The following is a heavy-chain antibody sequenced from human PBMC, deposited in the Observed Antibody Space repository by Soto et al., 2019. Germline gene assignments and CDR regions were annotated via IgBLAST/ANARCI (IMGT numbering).Heavy chain of an antibody. D-gene: IGHD5-12*01. CDR3: ARRGVDGAFDI. J-gene: IGHJ3*02. V-gene: IGHV3-20*01. CDR1: GFTFDDYG. Sequence: GGSLRLSCAASGFTFDDYGMSWVRQAPGKGLEWVSGINWNGGSTGYADSVKGRFTISRDNAKNSLYLQMNRLRAEDTALYRCARRGVDGAFDIWGQGTMVTVSS. CDR2: INWNGGST.